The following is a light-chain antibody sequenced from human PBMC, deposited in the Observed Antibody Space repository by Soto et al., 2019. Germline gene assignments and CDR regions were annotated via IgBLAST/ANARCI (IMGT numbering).Light chain of an antibody. V-gene: IGKV3-20*01. Sequence: PGERATLSCRASQSVSSSYLAWYQQKPGQAPRLLIYGASSRATGIPDRFSGSVSGTDFTLTISRLEPEDFAVYYCQQYGSSGTFGQGTKVDIK. J-gene: IGKJ1*01. CDR1: QSVSSSY. CDR2: GAS. CDR3: QQYGSSGT.